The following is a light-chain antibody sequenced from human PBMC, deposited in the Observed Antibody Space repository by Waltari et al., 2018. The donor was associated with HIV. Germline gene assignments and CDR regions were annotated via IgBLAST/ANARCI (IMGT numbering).Light chain of an antibody. V-gene: IGKV4-1*01. Sequence: DIVMTQSPDSLAVSLGERATINCKSSQSVLYSSNNKNYLAWYQQKPGQPPKLLIYWASTRESGVPDRFSGSGSVTDFTLTISSLQAEDVAIHYCQQYHTSWTFGQGTKVEIK. J-gene: IGKJ1*01. CDR3: QQYHTSWT. CDR1: QSVLYSSNNKNY. CDR2: WAS.